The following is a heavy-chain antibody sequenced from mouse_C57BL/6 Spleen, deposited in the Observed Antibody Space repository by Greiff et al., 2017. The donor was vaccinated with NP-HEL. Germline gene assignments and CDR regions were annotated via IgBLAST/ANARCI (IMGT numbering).Heavy chain of an antibody. CDR2: INPSNGGT. CDR3: ARVGYDYELFAY. CDR1: GYTFTSSW. D-gene: IGHD2-4*01. V-gene: IGHV1-53*01. J-gene: IGHJ3*01. Sequence: QVHVKQPGTELVKPGASVKLSCKASGYTFTSSWMHWVKQRPGPGLEWIGNINPSNGGTNYNEKFKSKATLTVDKSSSTAYMQLSSLTSEDSAVYYCARVGYDYELFAYWGQGTLVTVSA.